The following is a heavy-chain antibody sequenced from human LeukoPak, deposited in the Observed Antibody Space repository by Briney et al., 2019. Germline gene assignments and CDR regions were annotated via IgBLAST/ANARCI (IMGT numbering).Heavy chain of an antibody. CDR1: GGSISSSSCY. J-gene: IGHJ4*02. Sequence: SETLSLTCTVSGGSISSSSCYWGWIRQPPGERLGWVGSIYYSGSTYYHPSLKSRVTISVDTSKNQFSLKLDSVTAADTAVYYCARQSGYYYSDLDYWGQGTLVTVSS. V-gene: IGHV4-39*01. CDR2: IYYSGST. D-gene: IGHD3-22*01. CDR3: ARQSGYYYSDLDY.